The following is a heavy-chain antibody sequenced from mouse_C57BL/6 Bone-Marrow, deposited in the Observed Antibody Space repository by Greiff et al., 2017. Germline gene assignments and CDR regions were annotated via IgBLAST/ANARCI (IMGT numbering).Heavy chain of an antibody. CDR1: GYTFTSYD. CDR3: ARRGYWFAY. V-gene: IGHV1-85*01. CDR2: IYPRDGSP. J-gene: IGHJ3*01. Sequence: QVHVKQSGPELVKPGASVKLSCKASGYTFTSYDINWVKQRPGQGLEWIGWIYPRDGSPKYNEKFKGKATLTVDTSSSTAYMELHSLTSEDSAVYFCARRGYWFAYWGQGTLVTVSA. D-gene: IGHD3-1*01.